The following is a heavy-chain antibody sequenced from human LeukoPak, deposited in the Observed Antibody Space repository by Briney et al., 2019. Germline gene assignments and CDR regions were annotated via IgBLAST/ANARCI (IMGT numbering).Heavy chain of an antibody. D-gene: IGHD6-6*01. CDR2: ISGSGGST. J-gene: IGHJ4*02. Sequence: GGSLRLSCAASGFTFTSYAMSWVRQAPGKGLEWVSAISGSGGSTYYADSVKGRFTISRDNSKNTLYLQMNILRAEDTAVYYCAKGVAARPVHWGQGTLVTVSS. V-gene: IGHV3-23*01. CDR1: GFTFTSYA. CDR3: AKGVAARPVH.